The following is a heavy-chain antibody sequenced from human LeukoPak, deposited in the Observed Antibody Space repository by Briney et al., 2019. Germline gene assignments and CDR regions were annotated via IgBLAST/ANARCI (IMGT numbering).Heavy chain of an antibody. V-gene: IGHV3-30-3*01. CDR1: GFTFSSYA. Sequence: GGSLRLSCAASGFTFSSYAMHWVRQAPGKGLEWVAVISYGGSNKYYADSVKGRFTISRDNSKNTLYLQMNSLRAEDTAVYYCARDEPPSIDPEWLLAYWGQGTLVTVSS. CDR2: ISYGGSNK. J-gene: IGHJ4*02. CDR3: ARDEPPSIDPEWLLAY. D-gene: IGHD3-3*01.